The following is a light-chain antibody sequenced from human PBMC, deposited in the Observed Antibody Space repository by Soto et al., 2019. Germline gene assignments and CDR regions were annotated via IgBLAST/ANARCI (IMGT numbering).Light chain of an antibody. CDR2: GAP. CDR1: HSVSSK. CDR3: QQYNNWPGT. Sequence: EIVLTRSPGTLSVSPGERATLSCRASHSVSSKLAWYQHKPGQAPRLLGYGAPTGATGIPVRFSGSGSETEFTLSISRLQSEDFAVYYCQQYNNWPGTFGQGTKV. V-gene: IGKV3-15*01. J-gene: IGKJ1*01.